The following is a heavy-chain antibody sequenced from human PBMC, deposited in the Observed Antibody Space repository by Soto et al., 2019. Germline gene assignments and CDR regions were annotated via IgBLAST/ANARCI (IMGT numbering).Heavy chain of an antibody. CDR1: GFTFSSYG. J-gene: IGHJ4*02. V-gene: IGHV3-30*18. D-gene: IGHD3-16*02. Sequence: QVQLVESGGGVVQPGRSLRLSCAASGFTFSSYGMHWVRQAPGNGLEWVAIISYDGSNQYYSDSVKGRFTISRDNSKNTLYLQMNSLRAEDTAVYYCAKALGELSPESYDHWCQRVLVTVSS. CDR3: AKALGELSPESYDH. CDR2: ISYDGSNQ.